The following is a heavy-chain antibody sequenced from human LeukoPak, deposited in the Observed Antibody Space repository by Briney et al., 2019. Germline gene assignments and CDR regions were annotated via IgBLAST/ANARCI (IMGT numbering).Heavy chain of an antibody. D-gene: IGHD2-2*01. CDR3: ARLVVPPGNRGWYYEY. J-gene: IGHJ4*02. CDR1: VFTFSNYW. CDR2: INQRGSEK. Sequence: GGSLRLSCAASVFTFSNYWMSWVRQGPGEGLEWVANINQRGSEKYYVDSVKGRFTISRDNAKNSLDLQMNSLRVEDTAIYYCARLVVPPGNRGWYYEYWGQGTLVTVSS. V-gene: IGHV3-7*03.